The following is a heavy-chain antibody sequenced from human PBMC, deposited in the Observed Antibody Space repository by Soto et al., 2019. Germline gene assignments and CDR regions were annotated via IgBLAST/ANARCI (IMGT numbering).Heavy chain of an antibody. J-gene: IGHJ4*02. D-gene: IGHD3-10*01. CDR2: ISAYNGDT. CDR3: ARVPSYLPGDY. Sequence: QVQLVQSGAEVREPGASVTVSCKASGFTFINYGFTWVRQAPGQGLEWMGWISAYNGDTKIAETLQGRLTLSTDASTNTAYMELRGRMSYDAAIYYCARVPSYLPGDYWGQGTRVTVSS. CDR1: GFTFINYG. V-gene: IGHV1-18*01.